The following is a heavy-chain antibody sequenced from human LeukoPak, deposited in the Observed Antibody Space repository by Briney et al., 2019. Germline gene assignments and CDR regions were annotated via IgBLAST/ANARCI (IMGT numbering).Heavy chain of an antibody. V-gene: IGHV3-30*03. CDR3: AGAIGYFDY. Sequence: PGGSLRLSCAASGFTFSSYAMSWVRQAPGKGLEWVGVISPDGSNQYYIGSVKGRFTISRDNSKNTLYLQMNSLRTEDTAVYYCAGAIGYFDYWGQGTLVTVSS. D-gene: IGHD2-21*01. J-gene: IGHJ4*02. CDR1: GFTFSSYA. CDR2: ISPDGSNQ.